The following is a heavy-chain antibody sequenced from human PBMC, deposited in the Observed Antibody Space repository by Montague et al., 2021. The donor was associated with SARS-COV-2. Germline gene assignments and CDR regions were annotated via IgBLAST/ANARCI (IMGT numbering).Heavy chain of an antibody. CDR1: GGSISSYY. D-gene: IGHD3-3*01. Sequence: SETLSLTCTVSGGSISSYYRNWIRETPGKGLEWIGYIYYSGTTNYNPSLKSRVTISLDTPKNQFSLNLNSVTAADTAIYYCARDQAAKISFKGAFDIRGQGRMVTVSS. CDR3: ARDQAAKISFKGAFDI. CDR2: IYYSGTT. J-gene: IGHJ3*02. V-gene: IGHV4-59*01.